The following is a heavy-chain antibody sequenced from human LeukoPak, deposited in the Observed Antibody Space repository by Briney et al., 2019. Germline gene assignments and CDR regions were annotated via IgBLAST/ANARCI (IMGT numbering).Heavy chain of an antibody. D-gene: IGHD1-26*01. CDR2: IVVGSGNT. V-gene: IGHV1-58*02. J-gene: IGHJ4*02. CDR1: GFTFTSSA. Sequence: GTSVKVSCKASGFTFTSSAMQWVRQARGQRLEWIGWIVVGSGNTNYAQKFQGRVTMTEDTSTDTAYMELSSLRSEDTAVYYCATRSIVGAPARSFDYWGQGTLVTVSS. CDR3: ATRSIVGAPARSFDY.